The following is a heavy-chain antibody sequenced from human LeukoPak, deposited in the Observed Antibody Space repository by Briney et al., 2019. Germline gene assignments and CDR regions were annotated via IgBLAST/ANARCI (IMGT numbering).Heavy chain of an antibody. D-gene: IGHD3-3*01. V-gene: IGHV3-7*01. J-gene: IGHJ4*02. CDR3: ARDLMRFLEWVN. Sequence: GGSLRLSCAASGFTVSSNYMSWVRQAPGKGLEWVANIKQDGSEKYYVDSVKGRFTISRDNAKNSLYLQMNSLRAEDTAVYYCARDLMRFLEWVNWGQGTLVTVSS. CDR1: GFTVSSNY. CDR2: IKQDGSEK.